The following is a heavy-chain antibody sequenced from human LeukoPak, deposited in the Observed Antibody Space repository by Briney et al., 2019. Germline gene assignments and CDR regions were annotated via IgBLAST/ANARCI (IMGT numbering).Heavy chain of an antibody. J-gene: IGHJ4*02. V-gene: IGHV4-34*01. CDR2: INHSGST. D-gene: IGHD6-13*01. CDR3: ARNPGYSSSWVDY. Sequence: SETLSLTCAVYGGSFSGYYWSWIRQPPGKGLEWIGEINHSGSTNYNPSLKSRVTISVDTSKNQFSLKLSSVTAPDTAVYYCARNPGYSSSWVDYWGQGTLVTVSS. CDR1: GGSFSGYY.